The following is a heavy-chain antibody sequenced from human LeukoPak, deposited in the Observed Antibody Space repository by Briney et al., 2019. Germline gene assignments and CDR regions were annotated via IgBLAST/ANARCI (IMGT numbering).Heavy chain of an antibody. D-gene: IGHD6-13*01. CDR1: GFTFDDYA. CDR3: AKGAAGPGYYYYMDV. V-gene: IGHV3-9*03. CDR2: ISWKGGSI. Sequence: GGSLRLSCAASGFTFDDYAMHWVRQAPGKGLEWVSSISWKGGSIGYADSVKGRFTISRDNAKNSLYLQMNSLRPDDMALYYRAKGAAGPGYYYYMDVWGKGTTVTVSS. J-gene: IGHJ6*03.